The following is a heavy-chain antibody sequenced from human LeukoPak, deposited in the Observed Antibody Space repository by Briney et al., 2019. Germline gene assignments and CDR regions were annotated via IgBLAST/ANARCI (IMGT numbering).Heavy chain of an antibody. CDR2: VSYDGSNK. D-gene: IGHD2-2*01. Sequence: GGSLRLSCAPSGFTFSSYAMHWVRQAPGKGLEGVAVVSYDGSNKFYADSVKGRFTISRDNSKNTLYLQMNSLRAEDTAVYFFARVRCSSAACNFAAMDVWGQGTTVTVSS. J-gene: IGHJ6*02. V-gene: IGHV3-30-3*01. CDR3: ARVRCSSAACNFAAMDV. CDR1: GFTFSSYA.